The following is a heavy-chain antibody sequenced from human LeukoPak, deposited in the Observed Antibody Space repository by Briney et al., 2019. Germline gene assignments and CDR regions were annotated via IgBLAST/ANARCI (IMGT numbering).Heavy chain of an antibody. J-gene: IGHJ4*02. D-gene: IGHD3-3*01. CDR2: ISGSGGST. CDR1: GFTFNTYT. CDR3: STDFSHFDFSSGYYSY. V-gene: IGHV3-23*01. Sequence: PGGSLRLSCAASGFTFNTYTMSWVRQAPGKGLEWVSGISGSGGSTYYADSVKGRFTISRDNSKNTLYLQMNSLRAEDTAVYYCSTDFSHFDFSSGYYSYWGQGTLVTV.